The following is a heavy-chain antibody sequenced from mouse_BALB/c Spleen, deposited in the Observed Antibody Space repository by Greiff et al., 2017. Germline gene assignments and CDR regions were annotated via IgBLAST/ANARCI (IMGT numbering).Heavy chain of an antibody. J-gene: IGHJ4*01. D-gene: IGHD2-1*01. Sequence: DVKLVESGPGLVKPSQSLSLTCSVTGYSITSGYYWNWIRQFPGNKLEWMGYISYDGSNNYNPSLKNRISITRDTSKNQFFLKLNSVTTEDTATYYCARDLLDAMDYWGQGTSVTVSS. V-gene: IGHV3-6*02. CDR1: GYSITSGYY. CDR3: ARDLLDAMDY. CDR2: ISYDGSN.